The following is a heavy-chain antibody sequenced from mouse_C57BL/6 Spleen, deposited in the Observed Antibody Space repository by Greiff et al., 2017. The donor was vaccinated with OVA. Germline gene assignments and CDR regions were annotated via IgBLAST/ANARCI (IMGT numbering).Heavy chain of an antibody. J-gene: IGHJ3*01. V-gene: IGHV1-82*01. CDR3: ARGDSSGQAWFAY. CDR2: IYPGDGDT. D-gene: IGHD3-2*02. CDR1: GYAFSSSW. Sequence: QVQLKESGPELVKPGASVKISCKASGYAFSSSWMNWVKQRPGKGLEWIGRIYPGDGDTNYNGKFKGKATLTADKSSSTAYMQLSSLTSEDSAVYFCARGDSSGQAWFAYWGQGTLVTVSA.